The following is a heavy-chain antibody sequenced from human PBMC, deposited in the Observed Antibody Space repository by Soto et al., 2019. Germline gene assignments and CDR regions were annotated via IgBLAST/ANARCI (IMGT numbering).Heavy chain of an antibody. D-gene: IGHD2-21*01. CDR3: ARDVVSPSPKDYYYYGMDV. V-gene: IGHV1-69*01. Sequence: QVQLVQSGAEVKKPGSSVKVSCKASGGTFSSYAISWVRQAPGQGLEWMGGIIPIFGTANYAQKFQGRVTITADESTSTAYMELSSLRSEDTAVYYCARDVVSPSPKDYYYYGMDVWGQGTTVTVSS. CDR2: IIPIFGTA. J-gene: IGHJ6*02. CDR1: GGTFSSYA.